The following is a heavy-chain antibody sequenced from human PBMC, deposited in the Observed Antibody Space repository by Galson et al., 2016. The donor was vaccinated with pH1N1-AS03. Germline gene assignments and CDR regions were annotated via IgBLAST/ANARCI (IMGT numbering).Heavy chain of an antibody. CDR3: VVYVDPFSADYYH. D-gene: IGHD1-26*01. J-gene: IGHJ1*01. Sequence: SLRLSCAGSGFTFSDSWMHWVRQAPGKGLVWVSRINSDGMTTSYADSVKGRFTISRDNAKNTVYLEMNSLRAEDAAVYYCVVYVDPFSADYYHWGQGTLVAVSS. V-gene: IGHV3-74*01. CDR1: GFTFSDSW. CDR2: INSDGMTT.